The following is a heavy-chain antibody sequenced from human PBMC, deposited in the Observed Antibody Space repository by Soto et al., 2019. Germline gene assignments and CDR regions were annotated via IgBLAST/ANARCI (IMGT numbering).Heavy chain of an antibody. CDR1: GYSFTSYW. V-gene: IGHV5-10-1*01. Sequence: EVQLVQSGAEGKKPGESLRISCKGSGYSFTSYWISWVRQMPGKGLEWMGRIDPSDSYTNYSPSFQGHVTISADKSISTAYLQRSSLKASDTAMYYCARHAGGRYNWFDPWGQGTLVTVSS. CDR3: ARHAGGRYNWFDP. CDR2: IDPSDSYT. J-gene: IGHJ5*02. D-gene: IGHD6-19*01.